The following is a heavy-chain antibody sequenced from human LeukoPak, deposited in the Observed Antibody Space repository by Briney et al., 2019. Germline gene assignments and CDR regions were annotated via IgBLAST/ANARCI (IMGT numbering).Heavy chain of an antibody. CDR1: GFSFSSYA. Sequence: GGSLRLSCAASGFSFSSYAMHWVRQAPGKGLEWVAVIWYDGSNKYYGDSVKGRFTISRDNSKNTLYLQMNSLRSEDTAVYYCARILSSSWFEYFHHWGQGTLVTVSS. D-gene: IGHD6-19*01. V-gene: IGHV3-33*01. CDR3: ARILSSSWFEYFHH. J-gene: IGHJ1*01. CDR2: IWYDGSNK.